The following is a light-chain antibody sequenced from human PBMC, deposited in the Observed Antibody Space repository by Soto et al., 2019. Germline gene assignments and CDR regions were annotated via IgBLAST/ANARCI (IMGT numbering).Light chain of an antibody. CDR2: DDS. CDR1: NIGGES. CDR3: QVWDSSSDHDWV. V-gene: IGLV3-21*02. J-gene: IGLJ3*02. Sequence: SYVLTQPPSVSVAPGQTAKITCGEDNIGGESVHWYQQKPGQAPILVVHDDSDRPSGIPERFSGSNSGNTATLTISRVEAGDEADYYCQVWDSSSDHDWVFGGGTKRTVL.